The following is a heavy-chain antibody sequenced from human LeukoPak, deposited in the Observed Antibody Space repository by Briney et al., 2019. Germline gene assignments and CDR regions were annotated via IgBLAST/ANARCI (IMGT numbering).Heavy chain of an antibody. V-gene: IGHV1-69*13. CDR2: IIPIFGTA. D-gene: IGHD1-26*01. CDR3: ARKQTVGATHAFDI. Sequence: GASVKVSCKASGGTFSNYNISWVRQAPGQGLEWMGEIIPIFGTANYAQKLQGRATITGDGSTRTAYMELSSLRSEDTAVYYCARKQTVGATHAFDIWGQGTMVIVSS. CDR1: GGTFSNYN. J-gene: IGHJ3*02.